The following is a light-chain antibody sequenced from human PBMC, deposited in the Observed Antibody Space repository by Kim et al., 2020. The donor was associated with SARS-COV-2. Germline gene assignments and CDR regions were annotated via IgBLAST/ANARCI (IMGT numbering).Light chain of an antibody. J-gene: IGKJ5*01. CDR2: GAS. CDR1: QSISTY. Sequence: DIQMTQSPSSLSASVGDRVTITCRASQSISTYLNWYQQKPTKAPNLLIYGASTLQSGVPARFSGSGSGTEFTLTISSLQPEDFATYYCQQSYSIPVTFGHGTRLDIK. CDR3: QQSYSIPVT. V-gene: IGKV1-39*01.